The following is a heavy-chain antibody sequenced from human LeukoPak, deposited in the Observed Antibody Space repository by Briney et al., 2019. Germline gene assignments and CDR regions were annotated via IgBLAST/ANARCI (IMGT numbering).Heavy chain of an antibody. D-gene: IGHD3-22*01. J-gene: IGHJ4*02. CDR2: INHSGST. CDR1: GVSFSGYY. V-gene: IGHV4-34*01. CDR3: VTYYYGSSAPKRNY. Sequence: PSETLSLTCAVNGVSFSGYYWTWIRQPPGKGLEWIGEINHSGSTNYNPSLKSRVTISGDTSKKQFSLKLSSVTAADTAVYYCVTYYYGSSAPKRNYWGQGILVTVSS.